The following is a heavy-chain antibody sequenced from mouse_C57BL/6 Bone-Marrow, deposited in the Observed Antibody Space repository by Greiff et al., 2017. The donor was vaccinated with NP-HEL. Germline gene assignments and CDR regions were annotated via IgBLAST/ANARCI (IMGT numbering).Heavy chain of an antibody. CDR1: GYTFTSYW. Sequence: VKLQESGAELVKPGASVKMSCKASGYTFTSYWITWVKQRPGQGLEWIGDIYPGSGSTNYNEKFKSKATLTVDTSSSTAYMQLSSLTSEDSAVYYCARKGYDGDYWGQGTTLTVSS. V-gene: IGHV1-55*01. J-gene: IGHJ2*01. D-gene: IGHD2-2*01. CDR2: IYPGSGST. CDR3: ARKGYDGDY.